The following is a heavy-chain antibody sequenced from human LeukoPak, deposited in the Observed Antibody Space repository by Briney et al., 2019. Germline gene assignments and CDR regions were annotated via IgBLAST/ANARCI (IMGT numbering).Heavy chain of an antibody. CDR3: ARDIVVVPAGEKYFDL. J-gene: IGHJ2*01. CDR1: GGSFSGYY. Sequence: SETLSLTCAVYGGSFSGYYWSWIRQPPGKGLEWIGEINHSGSTNYNPSLKSRVTIPVDTSKNQFSLKLSSVTAADTAVYYCARDIVVVPAGEKYFDLWGRGTLVTVSS. CDR2: INHSGST. V-gene: IGHV4-34*01. D-gene: IGHD2-2*01.